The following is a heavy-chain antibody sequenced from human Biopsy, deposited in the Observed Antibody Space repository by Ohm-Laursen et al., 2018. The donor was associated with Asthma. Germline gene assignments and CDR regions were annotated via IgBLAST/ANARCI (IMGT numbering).Heavy chain of an antibody. CDR3: AKDRVAGRSYYFDY. CDR1: GFNFHNYG. V-gene: IGHV3-30*18. J-gene: IGHJ4*02. D-gene: IGHD6-13*01. Sequence: SLRLSCAASGFNFHNYGMNWVRRAPGKGLEWVAQILFDGRKINYPDSVKGRFTISRDNSKNMVYLQMNSLRPEGTAVYYCAKDRVAGRSYYFDYWGQGSLVSVSS. CDR2: ILFDGRKI.